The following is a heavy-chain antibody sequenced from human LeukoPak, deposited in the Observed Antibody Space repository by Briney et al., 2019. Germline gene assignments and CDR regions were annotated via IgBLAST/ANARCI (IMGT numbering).Heavy chain of an antibody. CDR3: PRVRYPPDNDGMDL. CDR2: ICFDGSNK. V-gene: IGHV3-33*01. J-gene: IGHJ6*02. D-gene: IGHD1-1*01. Sequence: PGGSLRLSCAASGFTFTSYGMHWVRQAPGKGLEWVAVICFDGSNKYYADSVKGRFTISRDNSKNTPYLHMNSLTPEDPAVYYCPRVRYPPDNDGMDLWGQGTMVTVSS. CDR1: GFTFTSYG.